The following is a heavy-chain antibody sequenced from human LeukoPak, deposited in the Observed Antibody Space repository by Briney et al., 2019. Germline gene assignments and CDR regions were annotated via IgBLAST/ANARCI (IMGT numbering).Heavy chain of an antibody. CDR3: ARDNYDDSRAYDRPFDY. D-gene: IGHD3-22*01. Sequence: PSETLSLTCTVSGDSISSGCYCWSWIRQHPGKGLEWIVYIYYSGSTYYNPSLKSRVTISIDATKNQFSLKLSSMPAADPALYYCARDNYDDSRAYDRPFDYWGQGALVTVS. CDR1: GDSISSGCYC. J-gene: IGHJ4*02. V-gene: IGHV4-31*03. CDR2: IYYSGST.